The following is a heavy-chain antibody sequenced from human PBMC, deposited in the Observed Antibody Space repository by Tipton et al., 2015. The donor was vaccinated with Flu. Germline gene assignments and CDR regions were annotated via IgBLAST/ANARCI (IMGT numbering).Heavy chain of an antibody. CDR2: IHQAGTT. J-gene: IGHJ3*02. CDR3: ARRPYMSSSDLYAFDI. D-gene: IGHD6-6*01. V-gene: IGHV4-38-2*01. Sequence: TLSLTCSVSGDSIGSKFYWGWIRQPPGKGLEWIGNIHQAGTTYYNPSLMSRITITVDRPKNHFSLRLTSVTAADTAVYYCARRPYMSSSDLYAFDIWGQGTMVTVSS. CDR1: GDSIGSKFY.